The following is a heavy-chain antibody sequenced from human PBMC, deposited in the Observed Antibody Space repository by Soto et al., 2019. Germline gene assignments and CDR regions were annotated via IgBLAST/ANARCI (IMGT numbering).Heavy chain of an antibody. CDR3: ARVEEAYCGGDCYGDYYYGMDV. CDR1: GGTFSSYT. J-gene: IGHJ6*02. Sequence: QVQLVQSGAEVKKPGSSVKISCKASGGTFSSYTISWVRQAPGQGLEWMGRIIPILGVANYAQKFQGRVTITANKSTSTAYRKLSSLRSEDTAVYYCARVEEAYCGGDCYGDYYYGMDVWGQGTTVTVSS. CDR2: IIPILGVA. V-gene: IGHV1-69*02. D-gene: IGHD2-21*02.